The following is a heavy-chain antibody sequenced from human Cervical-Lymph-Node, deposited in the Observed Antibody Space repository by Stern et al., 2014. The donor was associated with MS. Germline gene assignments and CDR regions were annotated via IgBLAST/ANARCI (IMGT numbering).Heavy chain of an antibody. Sequence: QLVESGAEVKKPGSSVKVSCQASGGTFNVYAINWLRQAPGQGLEWMGGIIPLLGTANYAQKFQGRFTITADESTRTSSMQLGSLRSNDTAVYYCARDGRHRDNYGLDVWGQGTTVIVSS. CDR3: ARDGRHRDNYGLDV. V-gene: IGHV1-69*01. D-gene: IGHD2-15*01. J-gene: IGHJ6*02. CDR2: IIPLLGTA. CDR1: GGTFNVYA.